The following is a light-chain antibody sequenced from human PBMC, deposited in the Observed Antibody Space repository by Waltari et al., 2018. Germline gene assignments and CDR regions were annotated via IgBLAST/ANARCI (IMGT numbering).Light chain of an antibody. CDR2: GAS. V-gene: IGKV3-20*01. J-gene: IGKJ2*03. CDR3: QHYGTSPPRYS. CDR1: QSVGSSH. Sequence: EIVLTQSPGTLSFSPGEKATLSCRASQSVGSSHLAWYQQKPDQATRLLIYGASNRATGITDRFSGSGSGTGFTLTTSRLEPEEFAVYYCQHYGTSPPRYSFGQGTKLEIK.